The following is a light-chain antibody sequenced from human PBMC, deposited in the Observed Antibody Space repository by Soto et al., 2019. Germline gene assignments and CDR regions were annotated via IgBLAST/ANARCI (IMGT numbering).Light chain of an antibody. V-gene: IGKV1-39*01. CDR2: AAS. Sequence: DIQMTQSPSSLSASEGDRVTITCRASQSISSYLNWYQQKPRKAPKLLIYAASSLQSGVPSRFSGSGSGTDFTLTISSLQPEDFATYYCQQSYSTPRTFGQGTKVEIK. CDR1: QSISSY. CDR3: QQSYSTPRT. J-gene: IGKJ1*01.